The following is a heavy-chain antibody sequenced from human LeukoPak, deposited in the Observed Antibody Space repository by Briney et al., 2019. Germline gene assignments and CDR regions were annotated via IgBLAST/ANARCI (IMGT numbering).Heavy chain of an antibody. J-gene: IGHJ6*02. CDR3: TRLGFYGSGSPV. D-gene: IGHD3-10*01. CDR1: GFTFSGSA. CDR2: IRSKANNYAT. Sequence: GGSLRLSCAASGFTFSGSAMHWVRQASGKGLEWVGRIRSKANNYATAYAASVKGRFTISRDDSKNTAYLQMNGLKTEDTAVYYCTRLGFYGSGSPVWGQGTTVTVSS. V-gene: IGHV3-73*01.